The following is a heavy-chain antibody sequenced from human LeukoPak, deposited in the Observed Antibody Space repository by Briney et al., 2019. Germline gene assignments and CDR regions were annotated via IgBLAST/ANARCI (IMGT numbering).Heavy chain of an antibody. V-gene: IGHV4-39*01. CDR1: GGSISSSSYY. CDR2: IYYSGST. D-gene: IGHD6-19*01. J-gene: IGHJ4*02. Sequence: PSETLSLTCTVSGGSISSSSYYWGWIRQPPGKGLEWIGSIYYSGSTYYNPSLKSRVTISVDTSKNQFSLQLNSVTPEDTAVYYCASLVAGAFDYWGQGTLVTVSS. CDR3: ASLVAGAFDY.